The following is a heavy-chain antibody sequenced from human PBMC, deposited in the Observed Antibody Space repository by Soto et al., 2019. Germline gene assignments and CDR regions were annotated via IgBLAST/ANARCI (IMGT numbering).Heavy chain of an antibody. CDR2: IIPIFGTA. D-gene: IGHD6-13*01. V-gene: IGHV1-69*13. CDR1: GYTFTIYG. J-gene: IGHJ4*02. Sequence: SVKVSCKASGYTFTIYGINWVRQAPGQGLEWMGGIIPIFGTANYAQKFQGRVTITADESTSTAYMELSSLRSEDTAVYYCARDISIAAAGTFFDYWGQGTLVTVSS. CDR3: ARDISIAAAGTFFDY.